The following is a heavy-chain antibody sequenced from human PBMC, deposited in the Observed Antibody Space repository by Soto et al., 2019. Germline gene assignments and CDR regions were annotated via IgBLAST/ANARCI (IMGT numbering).Heavy chain of an antibody. V-gene: IGHV4-39*01. CDR2: MYYSGAT. CDR1: GGSIRDYF. Sequence: PSETLSLTCTVSGGSIRDYFWDWIRQPPGKGLEWIGSMYYSGATYHNPSLQSRVTISVDTSKNQFSLHLSSVTAADTAVYYCARHAAYDSVWGKSDGSDYWGQGTLVTVSS. J-gene: IGHJ4*02. CDR3: ARHAAYDSVWGKSDGSDY. D-gene: IGHD3-16*01.